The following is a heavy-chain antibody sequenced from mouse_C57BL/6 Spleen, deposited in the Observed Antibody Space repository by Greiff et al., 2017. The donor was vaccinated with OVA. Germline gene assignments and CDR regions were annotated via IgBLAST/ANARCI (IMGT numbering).Heavy chain of an antibody. D-gene: IGHD1-1*01. CDR3: ARNYWGSYYFDY. Sequence: DVKLVESGGGLVKPGGSLKLSCAASGFTFSDYGMHWVRQAPEKGLEWVAYISSGSSTIYYADTVKGRFTISRDNAKNTLFLQMTSLRSEDTAMYYCARNYWGSYYFDYWGQGTTLTVSS. CDR2: ISSGSSTI. CDR1: GFTFSDYG. J-gene: IGHJ2*01. V-gene: IGHV5-17*01.